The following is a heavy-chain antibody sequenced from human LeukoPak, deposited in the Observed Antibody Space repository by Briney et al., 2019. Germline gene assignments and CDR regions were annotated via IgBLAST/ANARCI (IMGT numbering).Heavy chain of an antibody. CDR2: IIPIFGTA. V-gene: IGHV1-69*05. Sequence: GASVKVSCKASGGTFSSYAISWVRQAPGQGLEWMGRIIPIFGTANYAQKFQGRVTITTDESTSTAYMELSSLRSEDAAVYYCARSGGLERRLGVWGQGTLVTVSS. J-gene: IGHJ4*02. CDR1: GGTFSSYA. D-gene: IGHD1-1*01. CDR3: ARSGGLERRLGV.